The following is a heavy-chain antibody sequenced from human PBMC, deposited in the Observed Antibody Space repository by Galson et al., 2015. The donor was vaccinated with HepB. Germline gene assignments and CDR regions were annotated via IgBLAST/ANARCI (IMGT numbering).Heavy chain of an antibody. CDR1: GYTFTSYV. J-gene: IGHJ6*02. CDR2: INTNTGTP. V-gene: IGHV7-4-1*02. CDR3: ARVTSIYDLSRRAYSYYYYGKDV. D-gene: IGHD2-21*02. Sequence: SVKVSCRASGYTFTSYVINWVRQAPGQGLEWMGGINTNTGTPTYAQGFTGRFVFSLDTSFSTAYLQISSLKSEDTAVYYCARVTSIYDLSRRAYSYYYYGKDVWGQGTTVAVSS.